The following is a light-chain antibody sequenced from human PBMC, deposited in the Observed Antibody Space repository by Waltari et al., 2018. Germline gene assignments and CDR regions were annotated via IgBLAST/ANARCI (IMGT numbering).Light chain of an antibody. CDR2: SDP. CDR1: TSNLRDNG. J-gene: IGLJ3*02. CDR3: ATWDDSLKGIV. Sequence: QSVLTQPPSASGAPGQTVVISSAGSTSNLRDNGVHWYRQVPGPAPTLLIFSDPKRASRIPDRFSGSKSGTSASLAISGLQSEDEADYYCATWDDSLKGIVFGGGTKMTVL. V-gene: IGLV1-44*01.